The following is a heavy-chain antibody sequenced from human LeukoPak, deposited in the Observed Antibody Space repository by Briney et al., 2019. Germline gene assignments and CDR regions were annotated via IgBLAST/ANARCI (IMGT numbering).Heavy chain of an antibody. CDR3: AKGHRYYGSGSYQSH. D-gene: IGHD3-10*01. V-gene: IGHV3-23*01. J-gene: IGHJ4*02. CDR2: ISGSGGST. Sequence: GGSLRLSCAASGFTFSSYAMSWVRQAPGKGLEWVSAISGSGGSTYYADSVKGRFTISRDNSKNTLYLQVNSLRAEDTAVYYCAKGHRYYGSGSYQSHWGQGTLVTVSS. CDR1: GFTFSSYA.